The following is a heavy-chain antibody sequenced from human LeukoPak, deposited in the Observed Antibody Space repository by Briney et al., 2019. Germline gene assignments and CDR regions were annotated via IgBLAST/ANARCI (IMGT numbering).Heavy chain of an antibody. D-gene: IGHD1-26*01. Sequence: GGSLRLSCAASGFTFSNYAMSWVRQAPGKGLEWVSEISGSGGSTYYADPVKGRFTISRDNYKHTLDLQMNSLRAEDTAVYYCAKHPIVGATGNFDYWGQGTLVTVSS. CDR2: ISGSGGST. CDR3: AKHPIVGATGNFDY. CDR1: GFTFSNYA. V-gene: IGHV3-23*01. J-gene: IGHJ4*02.